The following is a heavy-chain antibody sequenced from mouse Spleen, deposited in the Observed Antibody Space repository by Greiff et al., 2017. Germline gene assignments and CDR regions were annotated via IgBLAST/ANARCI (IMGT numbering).Heavy chain of an antibody. CDR3: ARYNGNYLDY. Sequence: DVHLVESGGGLVQPGGSLSLSCAASGFTFTDYYMSWVRQPPGKALEWLGFIRNKANGYTTEYSASVKGRFTISRDNSQSILYLQMNALRAEDSATYYCARYNGNYLDYWGQGTTLTVSS. CDR1: GFTFTDYY. D-gene: IGHD2-1*01. CDR2: IRNKANGYTT. J-gene: IGHJ2*01. V-gene: IGHV7-3*01.